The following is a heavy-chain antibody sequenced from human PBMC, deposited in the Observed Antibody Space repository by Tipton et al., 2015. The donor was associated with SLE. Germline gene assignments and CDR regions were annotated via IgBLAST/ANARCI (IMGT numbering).Heavy chain of an antibody. Sequence: SLRLSCAASEFTVTGNYMSWVRQAPGKGLEWVSIIYSGDTTSYADSVKGRFTISRHSAKNTFYLQMRSLRLEDTAVYYCASLGRWCFNHWGRGTLVTVSS. V-gene: IGHV3-53*04. D-gene: IGHD3-10*01. CDR3: ASLGRWCFNH. CDR1: EFTVTGNY. CDR2: IYSGDTT. J-gene: IGHJ2*01.